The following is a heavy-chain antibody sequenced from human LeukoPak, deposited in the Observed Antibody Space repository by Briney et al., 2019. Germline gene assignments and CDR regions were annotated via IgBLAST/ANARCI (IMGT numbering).Heavy chain of an antibody. CDR3: ARDPRITGTTAYYFDY. CDR1: GYTFSDFG. V-gene: IGHV1-18*01. Sequence: ASVKVSCETSGYTFSDFGMSWVRQAPGQGLEWMGWISAYNGDTNYAHNLQGRVTMTTDTSTSTAYMELRSLRSDDTAVYFCARDPRITGTTAYYFDYWGQGTLVTVSS. CDR2: ISAYNGDT. D-gene: IGHD1-7*01. J-gene: IGHJ4*02.